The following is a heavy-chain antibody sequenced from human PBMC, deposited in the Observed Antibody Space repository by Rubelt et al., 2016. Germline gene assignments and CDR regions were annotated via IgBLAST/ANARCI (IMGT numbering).Heavy chain of an antibody. V-gene: IGHV4-31*03. CDR3: ARADYYDSSGYHNWFDP. D-gene: IGHD3-22*01. Sequence: QVQLQESGPGLVKPSQTLSLTCTVSGGSISSGGYYWSWIRQHPGKGLEWIGYIYYSGSTYYNPSLNSRVTISGDTSKNQFSLKLSSVTAADTAVYYCARADYYDSSGYHNWFDPWGQGTLVTVSS. J-gene: IGHJ5*02. CDR1: GGSISSGGYY. CDR2: IYYSGST.